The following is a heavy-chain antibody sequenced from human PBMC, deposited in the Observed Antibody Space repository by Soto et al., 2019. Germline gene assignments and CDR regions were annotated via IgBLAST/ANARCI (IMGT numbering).Heavy chain of an antibody. Sequence: GASVKVSCKASGYTFTSYAMNWVRQAPGQGLEWMGWINTNTGNPTYAQGFTGRFVFSSDTSVSTAYLQICSLKAEDTAVYYCARICIAAAAAPYLNWFDPWGQGTLVTVSS. CDR3: ARICIAAAAAPYLNWFDP. D-gene: IGHD6-13*01. J-gene: IGHJ5*02. V-gene: IGHV7-4-1*01. CDR1: GYTFTSYA. CDR2: INTNTGNP.